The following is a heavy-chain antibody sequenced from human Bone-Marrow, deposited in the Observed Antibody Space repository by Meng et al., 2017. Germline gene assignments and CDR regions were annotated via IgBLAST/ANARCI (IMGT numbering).Heavy chain of an antibody. J-gene: IGHJ3*02. CDR2: ISWNSGSI. V-gene: IGHV3-9*01. CDR3: AKSQGYCSSTSCHDAFDI. Sequence: SLKISCAASGFTFDDYAMHWVRQAPGKGLEWVTGISWNSGSIGYADSVKGRFTISRDNAKNSLYLQMNSLRAEDTALYYCAKSQGYCSSTSCHDAFDIWGQGTMVTVSS. D-gene: IGHD2-2*01. CDR1: GFTFDDYA.